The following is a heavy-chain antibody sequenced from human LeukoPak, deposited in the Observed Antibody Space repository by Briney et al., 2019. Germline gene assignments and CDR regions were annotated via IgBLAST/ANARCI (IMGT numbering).Heavy chain of an antibody. CDR3: ARKNTATDRGFDY. D-gene: IGHD5-18*01. J-gene: IGHJ4*02. V-gene: IGHV1-69*04. Sequence: GASVKVSCKASGGTFSSYAISWVRQAPGQGLEWMGRIIPILGIANYAQRFQGRVTITADKSTSTAYMELSSLRSEDTAVYYCARKNTATDRGFDYWGQGTLVTVSS. CDR2: IIPILGIA. CDR1: GGTFSSYA.